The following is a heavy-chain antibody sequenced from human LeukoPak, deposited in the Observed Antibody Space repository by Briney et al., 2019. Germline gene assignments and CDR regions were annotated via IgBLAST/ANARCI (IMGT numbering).Heavy chain of an antibody. Sequence: PSETLSLTCTVSGGSIRNYFCNWTRQPPGKGLEWIGNIYYTGSTNYNPSLKSRVTISVDTSKNEFSLQLSSVTAADTAVYYCARTYYDSDYWGQGTLVTVSS. CDR3: ARTYYDSDY. D-gene: IGHD3-22*01. CDR1: GGSIRNYF. J-gene: IGHJ4*02. CDR2: IYYTGST. V-gene: IGHV4-59*08.